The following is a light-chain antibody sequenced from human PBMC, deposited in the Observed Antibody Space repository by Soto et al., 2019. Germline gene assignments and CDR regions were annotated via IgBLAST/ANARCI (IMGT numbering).Light chain of an antibody. J-gene: IGKJ1*01. V-gene: IGKV1-27*01. CDR2: AAS. CDR3: QKYNSAPWT. Sequence: DIQMTQSPYSLSTSVGDIVTITCRASQGISNYLAWYQQKPGKVPKLLIYAASTLQSGVPSRFSGSGSGTGFTLTISSLQPEDVATYYCQKYNSAPWTFGQGTKVEIK. CDR1: QGISNY.